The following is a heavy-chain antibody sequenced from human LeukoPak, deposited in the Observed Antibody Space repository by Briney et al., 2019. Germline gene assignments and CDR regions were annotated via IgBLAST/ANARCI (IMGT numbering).Heavy chain of an antibody. CDR1: GDSISGNY. CDR3: ARLGDGDNLRYFDY. V-gene: IGHV4-59*08. D-gene: IGHD5-24*01. CDR2: IYYSGST. J-gene: IGHJ4*02. Sequence: SETLSLTCTVSGDSISGNYWTWIRQPPGKGLEGIGYIYYSGSTNYNASLKSRVTISVDTSKNQFSLKLSSVTAADTAVYYCARLGDGDNLRYFDYWGQGTLVTVSS.